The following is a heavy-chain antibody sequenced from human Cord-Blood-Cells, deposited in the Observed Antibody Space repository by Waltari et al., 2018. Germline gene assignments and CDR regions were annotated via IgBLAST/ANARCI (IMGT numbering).Heavy chain of an antibody. CDR3: ASSFGSGSYYWYFDL. Sequence: QLQLQESGPGLVKPSETLSLTCTVSGGSISSSSYYWGWIRQPPGKGLEWIGSIYYRGSTYYNPSLKSRVTISVDTSKNQFSLKLSSVTAADTTVYYCASSFGSGSYYWYFDLWGRGTLVTVSS. J-gene: IGHJ2*01. D-gene: IGHD3-10*01. CDR1: GGSISSSSYY. V-gene: IGHV4-39*01. CDR2: IYYRGST.